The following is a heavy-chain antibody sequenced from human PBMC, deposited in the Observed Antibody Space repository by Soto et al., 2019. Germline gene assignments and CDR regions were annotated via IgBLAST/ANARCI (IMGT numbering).Heavy chain of an antibody. V-gene: IGHV4-61*01. D-gene: IGHD5-12*01. CDR2: IYYSGSI. CDR1: GGSVSSGSYY. CDR3: ARVPAPISNYYSYSGMDV. Sequence: PSETLSLTCTVSGGSVSSGSYYWSWIRQPPGKGLEWIGYIYYSGSINYNPSLKSRVTISVDTSKNQFSLKLSAVTAADTAVYYCARVPAPISNYYSYSGMDVWCQGSGVTVPS. J-gene: IGHJ6*02.